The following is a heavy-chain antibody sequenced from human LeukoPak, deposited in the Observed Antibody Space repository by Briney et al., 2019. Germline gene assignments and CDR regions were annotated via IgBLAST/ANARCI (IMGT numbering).Heavy chain of an antibody. V-gene: IGHV4-38-2*02. Sequence: SETLSLTCTVSGYSISSGYYWGWIRQPPGKGLEWIGSIYHSGSTYYNPSLKSRVTISVDTSKNQFSLKLSSVTAADTAVYYCARGAPDYYDSSGYYRQNDAFDIWGQGTMVTVSS. CDR3: ARGAPDYYDSSGYYRQNDAFDI. CDR1: GYSISSGYY. J-gene: IGHJ3*02. D-gene: IGHD3-22*01. CDR2: IYHSGST.